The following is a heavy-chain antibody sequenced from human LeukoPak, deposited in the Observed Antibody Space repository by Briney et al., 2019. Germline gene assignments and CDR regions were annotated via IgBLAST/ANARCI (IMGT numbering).Heavy chain of an antibody. J-gene: IGHJ6*03. V-gene: IGHV4-4*07. CDR1: GGSINGYY. D-gene: IGHD2/OR15-2a*01. Sequence: NSSETLSLTCTVYGGSINGYYWSWLRQPAGKGLEWIRRIYTSGSTNYNPSLKSRVTMSVDTSKNQFTLKLSSVTAADTAVYSSAKDCAEGLWDSTSCYGTYYYYMDVWGKGTTVTVSS. CDR2: IYTSGST. CDR3: AKDCAEGLWDSTSCYGTYYYYMDV.